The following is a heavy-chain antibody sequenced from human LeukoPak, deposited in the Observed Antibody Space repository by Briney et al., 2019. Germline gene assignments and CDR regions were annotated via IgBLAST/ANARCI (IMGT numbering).Heavy chain of an antibody. CDR2: VSSSSSTI. Sequence: GGSLRLSCAASGFTFSSYSMNWVRQAPGKGLEWVSYVSSSSSTIYYADSVKGRFTISRDNAKNSLYLQMNSLRAEDTAVYYCAREEGYSNYGYYYMDVWGKGTTVTVSS. J-gene: IGHJ6*03. CDR3: AREEGYSNYGYYYMDV. D-gene: IGHD4-11*01. CDR1: GFTFSSYS. V-gene: IGHV3-48*01.